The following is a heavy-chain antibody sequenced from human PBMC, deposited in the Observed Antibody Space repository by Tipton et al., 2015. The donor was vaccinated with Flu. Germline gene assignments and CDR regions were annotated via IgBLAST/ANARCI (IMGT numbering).Heavy chain of an antibody. J-gene: IGHJ6*03. V-gene: IGHV4-59*08. CDR1: GGSISDFY. CDR3: ARQVAGGSPYFHFFKDV. CDR2: TYFGGST. D-gene: IGHD2-15*01. Sequence: TLSLTCTVSGGSISDFYWSWIRQPPGKGLEWIGYTYFGGSTNYNPSLKSRVTMSEDTSKNQVSLKLSSVTVADTAVYYCARQVAGGSPYFHFFKDVRGRGTTVTVSS.